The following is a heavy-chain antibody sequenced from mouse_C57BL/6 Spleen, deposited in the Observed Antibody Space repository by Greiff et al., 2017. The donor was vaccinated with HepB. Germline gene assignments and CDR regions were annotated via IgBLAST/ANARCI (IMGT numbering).Heavy chain of an antibody. V-gene: IGHV5-9*01. CDR3: ARHGGSGYSAWFAY. D-gene: IGHD3-2*02. Sequence: EVKLVESGGGLVKPGGSLKLSCAASGFTFSSYTMSWVRQTPEKRLEWVATISGGGGNTYYPDSVKGRFTISRDNAKNTLYLQRSSLRSEDTALYYCARHGGSGYSAWFAYWGQGTLVTVSA. J-gene: IGHJ3*01. CDR1: GFTFSSYT. CDR2: ISGGGGNT.